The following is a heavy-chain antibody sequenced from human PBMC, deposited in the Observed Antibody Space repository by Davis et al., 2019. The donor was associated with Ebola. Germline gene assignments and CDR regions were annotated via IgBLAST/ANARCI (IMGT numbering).Heavy chain of an antibody. D-gene: IGHD3-3*01. CDR1: GDSISSLGYY. V-gene: IGHV4-31*03. Sequence: PSETLSLTCTVSGDSISSLGYYWNWIRQHPGKGLEWVGYIYYSGSTYYNPSLKSRVTISVDTSKNQFSLKLTSVTAADTAVYYCARDIRYYDFWRGGYMDVWGKGTTVIVSS. CDR2: IYYSGST. CDR3: ARDIRYYDFWRGGYMDV. J-gene: IGHJ6*03.